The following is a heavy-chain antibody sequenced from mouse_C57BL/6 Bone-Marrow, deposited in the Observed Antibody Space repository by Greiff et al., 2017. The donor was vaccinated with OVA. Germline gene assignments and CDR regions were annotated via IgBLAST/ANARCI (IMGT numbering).Heavy chain of an antibody. Sequence: VKLVESGAELARPGASVKLSCKASGYTFTSYGISWVKQRTGQGLEWIGEIYPRSGNTYYNEKFKGKATLTADKASSTAYMELRSLTSEDSAVYLCARPKDYYGSSFFAYWGQGTLVTVSA. D-gene: IGHD1-1*01. CDR1: GYTFTSYG. CDR3: ARPKDYYGSSFFAY. V-gene: IGHV1-81*01. CDR2: IYPRSGNT. J-gene: IGHJ3*01.